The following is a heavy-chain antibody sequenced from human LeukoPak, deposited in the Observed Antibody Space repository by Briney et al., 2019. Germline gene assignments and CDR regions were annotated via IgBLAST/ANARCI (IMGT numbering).Heavy chain of an antibody. Sequence: SETLSLTCAVYGGSFSGYYWSWIRQPPGKGLEWIGEINHSGSTNYNPSLKSRVTISVDTSKNQFSLRLTSVTAADTAVYYCARDSREYCSSTSCYHWSPPDYWGQGTLVTVSS. J-gene: IGHJ4*02. D-gene: IGHD2-2*01. CDR2: INHSGST. CDR3: ARDSREYCSSTSCYHWSPPDY. CDR1: GGSFSGYY. V-gene: IGHV4-34*01.